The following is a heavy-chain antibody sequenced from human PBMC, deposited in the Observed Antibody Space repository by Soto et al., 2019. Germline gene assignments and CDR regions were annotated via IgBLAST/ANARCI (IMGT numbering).Heavy chain of an antibody. CDR1: GFTFSTYG. CDR3: AKDGVGGAGQLWLVRFPDY. D-gene: IGHD6-19*01. V-gene: IGHV3-30*18. J-gene: IGHJ4*02. CDR2: ISSDGSKQ. Sequence: QVQLVDSGGGVVQPGGSLRLSCAASGFTFSTYGMHWVRQAPGKGLVWVAVISSDGSKQYYTDSVKGRFTISRDNSKNTLYLQMNSLRAEDTAIYYCAKDGVGGAGQLWLVRFPDYWGQGTQVTVSS.